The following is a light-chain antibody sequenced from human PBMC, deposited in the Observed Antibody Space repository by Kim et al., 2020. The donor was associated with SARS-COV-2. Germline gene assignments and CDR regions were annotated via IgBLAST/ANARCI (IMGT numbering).Light chain of an antibody. CDR2: DLY. CDR3: HQTYKSSHT. J-gene: IGKJ5*01. CDR1: RSVSNY. Sequence: DIQLTQNQYFVSASVEDRVTITCRTSRSVSNYLNWYQVKPGKSPTLLIYDLYAWQSGVPSRFSGGGSGTAFTLTISSRQPEDFGTYYCHQTYKSSHTFGHVTPLEIK. V-gene: IGKV1-39*01.